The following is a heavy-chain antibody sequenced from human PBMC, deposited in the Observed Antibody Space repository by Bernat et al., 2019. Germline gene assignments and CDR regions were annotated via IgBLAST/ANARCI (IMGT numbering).Heavy chain of an antibody. J-gene: IGHJ5*02. Sequence: EVQLVESGGGLVQPGGSLRLSCAASGFTVSSNYMSWVRQAPGKGLEWVSVIYSGGSTYYADSVKGRFTISRDNSKNTLYLQMNSLRAEDTAVYYCARAYDFWSGSNWFDPWGQGTLVTVSS. V-gene: IGHV3-66*01. CDR1: GFTVSSNY. CDR3: ARAYDFWSGSNWFDP. D-gene: IGHD3-3*01. CDR2: IYSGGST.